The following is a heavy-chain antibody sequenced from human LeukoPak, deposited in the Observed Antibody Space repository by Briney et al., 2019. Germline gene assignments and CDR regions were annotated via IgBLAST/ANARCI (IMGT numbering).Heavy chain of an antibody. Sequence: ALVKVSCKASGYTFTGYYMHWVRQAPGQGLEWMGWINPNSGGTNYAQKFQGWVTTTRDTSISTAYMELSRLRSDDTAVYYCARDPEDGYAFDIWGQGTMVTVSS. J-gene: IGHJ3*02. V-gene: IGHV1-2*04. CDR3: ARDPEDGYAFDI. D-gene: IGHD1-14*01. CDR2: INPNSGGT. CDR1: GYTFTGYY.